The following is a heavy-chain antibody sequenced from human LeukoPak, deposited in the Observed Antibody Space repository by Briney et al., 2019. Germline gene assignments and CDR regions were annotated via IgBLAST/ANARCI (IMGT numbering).Heavy chain of an antibody. D-gene: IGHD4-17*01. Sequence: SETLSLTCAVYGGSLSGYYWSWIRQPPGKGLEWIGYIYYSGSTNYNPSLKSRVTISVDTSKNQFSLKLSSVTAADTAVYYCARRRLYGDYYYFDYWGQGTLVTVSS. CDR2: IYYSGST. CDR1: GGSLSGYY. V-gene: IGHV4-59*01. CDR3: ARRRLYGDYYYFDY. J-gene: IGHJ4*02.